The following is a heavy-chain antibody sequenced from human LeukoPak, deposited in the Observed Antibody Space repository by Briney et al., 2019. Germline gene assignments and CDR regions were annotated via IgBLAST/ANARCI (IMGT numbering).Heavy chain of an antibody. V-gene: IGHV1-69*13. Sequence: SVKVSCKASGGTFSSYAISWVRQAPGQGLEWMGGIIPIFGTANYAQKFEGRVTITADESTSTAYMELSSLRSEDTAVYYCAREGSTPGDAFDIWGQGTMVTVSS. D-gene: IGHD1-26*01. CDR1: GGTFSSYA. CDR2: IIPIFGTA. CDR3: AREGSTPGDAFDI. J-gene: IGHJ3*02.